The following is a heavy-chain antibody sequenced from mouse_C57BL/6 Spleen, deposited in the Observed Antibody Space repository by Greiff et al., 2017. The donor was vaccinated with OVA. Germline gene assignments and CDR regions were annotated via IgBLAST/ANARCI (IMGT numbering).Heavy chain of an antibody. J-gene: IGHJ1*03. CDR1: GYAFTNYL. V-gene: IGHV1-54*01. CDR3: ARAPYYYGSSGYFDV. D-gene: IGHD1-1*01. CDR2: INPGSGGT. Sequence: VQLQQSGAELVRPGTSVKVSCKASGYAFTNYLIEWVKQRPGQGLEWIGVINPGSGGTNYNEKVKGKGTLTADKTSSTAYMQLSSLTSDDSAVYFCARAPYYYGSSGYFDVWGTGTTVTVSS.